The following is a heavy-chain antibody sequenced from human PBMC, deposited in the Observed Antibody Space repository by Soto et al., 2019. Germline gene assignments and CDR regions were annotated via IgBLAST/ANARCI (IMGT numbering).Heavy chain of an antibody. CDR2: IIPIFGTA. J-gene: IGHJ6*02. Sequence: SVKAACKASGGTFSSYAISWVRQAPGQGLEWMGGIIPIFGTANYAQKFQGRVTITADESTSTAYMELSSLRSEDTDVYYWARDSATVLTNEHSYFGMDVRGQGTPAPGSS. CDR1: GGTFSSYA. V-gene: IGHV1-69*13. CDR3: ARDSATVLTNEHSYFGMDV. D-gene: IGHD4-17*01.